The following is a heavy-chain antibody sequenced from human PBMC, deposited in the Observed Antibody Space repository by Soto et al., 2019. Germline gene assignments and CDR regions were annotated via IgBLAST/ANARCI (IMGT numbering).Heavy chain of an antibody. J-gene: IGHJ3*02. D-gene: IGHD3-3*01. Sequence: GGSLRLSCAASGFTFSSYWMHWVRQAPGKGLVWVSRINSDGSSTSYADSVKGRFTISRDNAKNTLYLQMNSLRAEDTAVYYCARSAIIRTGVRFLAVGAFDIWGQGTMVTVSS. CDR1: GFTFSSYW. V-gene: IGHV3-74*01. CDR2: INSDGSST. CDR3: ARSAIIRTGVRFLAVGAFDI.